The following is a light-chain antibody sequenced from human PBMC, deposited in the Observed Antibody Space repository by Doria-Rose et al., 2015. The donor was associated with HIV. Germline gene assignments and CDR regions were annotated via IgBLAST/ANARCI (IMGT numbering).Light chain of an antibody. CDR3: QSYDSRLSVYV. V-gene: IGLV1-40*01. CDR1: SSNIGAGFD. Sequence: QSVLTQPPSVSGAPGQRVAISCTGSSSNIGAGFDVNWYQQFPRTAPKLLIHGNTNRPSWVPDRFSGSKSGTSASLAISGLRAEDEADYYCQSYDSRLSVYVFGTGTKVTVL. CDR2: GNT. J-gene: IGLJ1*01.